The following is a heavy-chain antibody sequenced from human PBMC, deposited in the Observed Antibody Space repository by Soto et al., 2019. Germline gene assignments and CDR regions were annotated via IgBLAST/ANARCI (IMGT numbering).Heavy chain of an antibody. Sequence: GGSLRLSCAASGFTFSSYGMHWVRQAPGKGLEWVAVIWYDGSNKYYADSVKGRFTISRGNSKSTLYLQMNSLRAEDTAVYYCARDRDDAIDYWGQGTLVTVSS. CDR1: GFTFSSYG. CDR3: ARDRDDAIDY. J-gene: IGHJ4*02. D-gene: IGHD1-1*01. CDR2: IWYDGSNK. V-gene: IGHV3-33*01.